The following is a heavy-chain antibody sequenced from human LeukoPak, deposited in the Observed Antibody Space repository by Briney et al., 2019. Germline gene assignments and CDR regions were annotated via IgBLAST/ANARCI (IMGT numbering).Heavy chain of an antibody. Sequence: GGPLRLSCAASGFTVSSNYMSWVRQAPGKGLEWVSDIYSDGTTYYADSVKGRFTISRDNTKNTLFLQMNSLRAEDTAVYYCARGDCTSTRCSTSPFDHWGQGTLVTVSS. CDR2: IYSDGTT. CDR3: ARGDCTSTRCSTSPFDH. J-gene: IGHJ4*02. D-gene: IGHD2-2*02. CDR1: GFTVSSNY. V-gene: IGHV3-53*01.